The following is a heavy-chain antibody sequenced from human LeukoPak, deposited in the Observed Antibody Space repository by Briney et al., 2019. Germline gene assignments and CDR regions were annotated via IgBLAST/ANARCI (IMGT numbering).Heavy chain of an antibody. Sequence: GGSLRLSCAASGFTVSSNYMSWVRQAPGKGLEWVSVIYSGGSTYYADSVNGRFTISRDNSKNTLYLQMNSLRAEDTAVYYCARGCSSTSCYYYYYGMDVWGQGTTVTVSS. J-gene: IGHJ6*02. V-gene: IGHV3-66*01. D-gene: IGHD2-2*01. CDR3: ARGCSSTSCYYYYYGMDV. CDR1: GFTVSSNY. CDR2: IYSGGST.